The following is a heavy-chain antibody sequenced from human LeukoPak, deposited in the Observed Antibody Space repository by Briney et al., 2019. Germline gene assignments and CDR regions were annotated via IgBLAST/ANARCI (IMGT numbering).Heavy chain of an antibody. CDR2: IYHSGST. J-gene: IGHJ4*02. V-gene: IGHV4-30-2*01. CDR1: GGSISSGGYY. CDR3: ARGGGITGTTD. D-gene: IGHD1-7*01. Sequence: SQTLSLTCTVSGGSISSGGYYWSWIRQPPGKGLEWIGYIYHSGSTYYNPSLKSRVTISVDRSKNQFSLKLSSVTAADTAVYYCARGGGITGTTDWGQGNLVTVSS.